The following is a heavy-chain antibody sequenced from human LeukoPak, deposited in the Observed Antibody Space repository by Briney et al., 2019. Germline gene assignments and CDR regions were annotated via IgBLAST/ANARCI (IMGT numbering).Heavy chain of an antibody. J-gene: IGHJ3*02. V-gene: IGHV4-61*01. CDR3: AREELRYFDWFLPGAVRAFDI. CDR2: ISYSGST. Sequence: SETLSLTCTVSGGSVSSGSSYWSWIRQPPGKGLECIGYISYSGSTTYNPSLKSRVTISVDTSKNQFSLKLSSVTAADTAVYYCAREELRYFDWFLPGAVRAFDIWGQGTMVTVSS. D-gene: IGHD3-9*01. CDR1: GGSVSSGSSY.